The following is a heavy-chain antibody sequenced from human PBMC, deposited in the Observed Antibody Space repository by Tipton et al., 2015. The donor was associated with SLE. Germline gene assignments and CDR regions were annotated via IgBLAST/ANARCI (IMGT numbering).Heavy chain of an antibody. J-gene: IGHJ4*02. CDR1: GFTFHNYW. Sequence: SLRLSCAASGFTFHNYWMHWVRQAPGKGLVWVSRLSTDGSVTTYADSVKGRLTISRDNAKNTLYLQMRSLRVEDTAVYYCAGGTGAYFDHWGQGTLVTVSS. CDR2: LSTDGSVT. V-gene: IGHV3-74*01. D-gene: IGHD3-16*01. CDR3: AGGTGAYFDH.